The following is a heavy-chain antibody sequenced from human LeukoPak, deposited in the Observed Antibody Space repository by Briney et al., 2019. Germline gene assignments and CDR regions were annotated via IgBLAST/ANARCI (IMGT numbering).Heavy chain of an antibody. CDR1: GASISSESYY. CDR3: SRHMPYAGVYLDY. Sequence: SETLSLTCTVAGASISSESYYWGWIREPPGKGLEWIGAVYHSGSTGYNPSLKSRVTISLDTSKNQFSLHLESVTAADTAVYDSSRHMPYAGVYLDYLGEGTLVTVST. V-gene: IGHV4-39*01. CDR2: VYHSGST. D-gene: IGHD4-23*01. J-gene: IGHJ4*02.